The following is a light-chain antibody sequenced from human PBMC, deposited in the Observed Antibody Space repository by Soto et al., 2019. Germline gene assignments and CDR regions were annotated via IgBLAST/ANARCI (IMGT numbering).Light chain of an antibody. Sequence: QSVLTQPASVSGSPGQSITISCTGTSSDVGGYNYVSWYQQHPGKVPKLMIHEVTDRPAGVSDRFSGSKSGNTASLTISGLQAEDEADYYCSSYTSSSTQVFGTGTKLTVL. V-gene: IGLV2-14*01. CDR3: SSYTSSSTQV. J-gene: IGLJ1*01. CDR1: SSDVGGYNY. CDR2: EVT.